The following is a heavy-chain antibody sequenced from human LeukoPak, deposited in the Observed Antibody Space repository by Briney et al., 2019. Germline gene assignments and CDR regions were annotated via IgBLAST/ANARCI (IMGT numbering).Heavy chain of an antibody. D-gene: IGHD3-22*01. CDR3: ASGAYDSSGYYRLDY. CDR1: GYSISSGYY. Sequence: SETLSLTCTVSGYSISSGYYWGWIRQPPGKGLEWIGNIYYSGSTYYNPSLKSRVTISVDTSKNQFSLKLSSVTAADTAVYYCASGAYDSSGYYRLDYWGQGTLVTVSS. J-gene: IGHJ4*02. V-gene: IGHV4-38-2*02. CDR2: IYYSGST.